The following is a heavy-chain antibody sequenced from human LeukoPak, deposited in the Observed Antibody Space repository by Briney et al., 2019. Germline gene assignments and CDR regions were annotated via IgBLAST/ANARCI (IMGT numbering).Heavy chain of an antibody. D-gene: IGHD3-3*01. J-gene: IGHJ4*02. CDR3: ATYDFWSGYGVGY. Sequence: GGSLRLSCAASGFTFSSHALSWVRQAPGKGLEWVSAISDSGGSTYYADSVKRRFTISRDNSKNTLYLQMNSRRAEDTAVYYCATYDFWSGYGVGYWGQGTLVTVSS. CDR1: GFTFSSHA. V-gene: IGHV3-23*01. CDR2: ISDSGGST.